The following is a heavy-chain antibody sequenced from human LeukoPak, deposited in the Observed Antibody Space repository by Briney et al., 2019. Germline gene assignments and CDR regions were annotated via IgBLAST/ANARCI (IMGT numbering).Heavy chain of an antibody. CDR1: GYTFTSYG. V-gene: IGHV1-18*01. CDR3: ARDRNRWQSHDY. Sequence: ASVKVSCKASGYTFTSYGISWVRQAPGQGLEWMGWISTYNGNTNYAQKLQGRVTMTTDTSTSTAYMELRSLRSDVTAVYYCARDRNRWQSHDYWGQGTLVTVSS. D-gene: IGHD6-13*01. J-gene: IGHJ4*02. CDR2: ISTYNGNT.